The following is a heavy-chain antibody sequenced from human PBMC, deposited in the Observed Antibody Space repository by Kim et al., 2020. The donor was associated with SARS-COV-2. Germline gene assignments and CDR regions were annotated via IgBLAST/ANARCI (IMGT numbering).Heavy chain of an antibody. Sequence: KGRFPTSRDNSKNTLDLQMNSLGAEDTAVYYCARGNYYDSSGYYYLLEYWGQGTLVTVSS. J-gene: IGHJ4*02. CDR3: ARGNYYDSSGYYYLLEY. V-gene: IGHV3-30*01. D-gene: IGHD3-22*01.